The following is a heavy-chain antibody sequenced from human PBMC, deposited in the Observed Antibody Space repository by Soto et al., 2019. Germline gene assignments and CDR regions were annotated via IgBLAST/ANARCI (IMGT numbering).Heavy chain of an antibody. Sequence: QVQLVESGGGVVQPGRSLRLSCAASGFTFRSYAMHWVRQAPGKGLEWVAVVSHDGSNQYYADSVKGRFTISRDNSKNTLYMQMNSLRAEDTAVYYCARDSVLRFSEWLVFDYYYGMDVWGQGTTVTVSS. V-gene: IGHV3-30-3*01. D-gene: IGHD3-3*01. CDR2: VSHDGSNQ. J-gene: IGHJ6*02. CDR1: GFTFRSYA. CDR3: ARDSVLRFSEWLVFDYYYGMDV.